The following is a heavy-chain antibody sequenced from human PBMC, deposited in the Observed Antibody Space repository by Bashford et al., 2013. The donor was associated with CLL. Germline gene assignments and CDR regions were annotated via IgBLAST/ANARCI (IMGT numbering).Heavy chain of an antibody. CDR1: GFTFKSYG. CDR3: TTNPTLPQDYFYFYGMDV. V-gene: IGHV3-23*01. Sequence: GSLRLSCSASGFTFKSYGMTWVRQTPEKGLEWLSTISGSGESTYYADSVKGRFTISRDNSRDTVFLQMNSLRAEDTGVYYCTTNPTLPQDYFYFYGMDVWGQGTTVTVSS. CDR2: ISGSGEST. J-gene: IGHJ6*02. D-gene: IGHD3-9*01.